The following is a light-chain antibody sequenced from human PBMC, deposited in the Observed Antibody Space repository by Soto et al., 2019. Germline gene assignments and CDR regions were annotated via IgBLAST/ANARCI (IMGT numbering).Light chain of an antibody. CDR3: QQRSNWPPT. V-gene: IGKV3-11*01. CDR2: DAS. Sequence: EIVLTQAPATLSLAPGQRATLSCRCSQSVSSYLACYQQRRCQAPRLLIYDASNRATGIPARFSGSGSGTDFTLTIRSLEPEDFAVYYCQQRSNWPPTFGPGTKVDI. J-gene: IGKJ3*01. CDR1: QSVSSY.